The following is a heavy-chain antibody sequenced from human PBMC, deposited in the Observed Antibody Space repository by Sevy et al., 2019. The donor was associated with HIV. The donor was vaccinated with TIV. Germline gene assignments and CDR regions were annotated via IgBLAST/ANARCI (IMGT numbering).Heavy chain of an antibody. D-gene: IGHD4-17*01. Sequence: GGSLRLSCAVSGFAVSSNQMTWVRQAPGKGLEWVSIIYSGGSTFYVDSAKGRFTLSRDNSKNTLYLQMHSLRAEDTAVYYCASVARDYSDSAWGAFDVWGQGTMVTVSS. J-gene: IGHJ3*01. V-gene: IGHV3-53*01. CDR2: IYSGGST. CDR1: GFAVSSNQ. CDR3: ASVARDYSDSAWGAFDV.